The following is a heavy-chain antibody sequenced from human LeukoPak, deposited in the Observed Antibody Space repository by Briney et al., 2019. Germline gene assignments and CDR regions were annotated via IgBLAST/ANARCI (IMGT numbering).Heavy chain of an antibody. J-gene: IGHJ3*02. CDR3: ARVDSSGSDAFDI. CDR1: GFTFGSYG. V-gene: IGHV3-23*01. D-gene: IGHD3-22*01. Sequence: GGSLRLSCAASGFTFGSYGMSWVRQAPGKGLEWVSAISGSGGSTYYADSVKGRFTISRDNSKNTLYLQMNSLRAEDTAVYYCARVDSSGSDAFDIWGQGTMVTVSS. CDR2: ISGSGGST.